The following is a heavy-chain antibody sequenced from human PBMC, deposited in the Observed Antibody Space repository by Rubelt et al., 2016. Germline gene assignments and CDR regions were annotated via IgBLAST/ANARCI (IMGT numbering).Heavy chain of an antibody. CDR1: GYSFKRYA. CDR3: ARDPSNISGFHAYFDY. V-gene: IGHV1-18*01. CDR2: ISTYNGDT. Sequence: QVQLVQSGAEVKEPGASIKVSCKTSGYSFKRYAISWVRQAPGQGLEWMGWISTYNGDTRYAQNFQGRVTMTTDTSTSTAYMELRSLRSDDTAVYSCARDPSNISGFHAYFDYWGQGTLVTVSS. D-gene: IGHD3-22*01. J-gene: IGHJ4*02.